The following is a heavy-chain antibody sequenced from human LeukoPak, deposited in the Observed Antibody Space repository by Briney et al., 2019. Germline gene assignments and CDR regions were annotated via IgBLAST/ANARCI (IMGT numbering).Heavy chain of an antibody. CDR2: ISGSGGST. J-gene: IGHJ3*02. CDR1: GFTFSSYA. D-gene: IGHD5-12*01. V-gene: IGHV3-23*01. CDR3: AKDLIPDLYSGYVNDAFDI. Sequence: GGSLRLSCAASGFTFSSYAMSWVRQAPGKGLEWVSAISGSGGSTYYADSVKGRFTISRDNSKNTPYLQMNSLRAEDTAVYHCAKDLIPDLYSGYVNDAFDIWGQGTMVTVSS.